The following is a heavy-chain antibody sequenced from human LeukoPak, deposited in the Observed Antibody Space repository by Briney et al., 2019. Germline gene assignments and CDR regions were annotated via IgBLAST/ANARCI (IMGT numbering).Heavy chain of an antibody. V-gene: IGHV3-23*01. CDR3: ANVHLEAVSARRGAFDY. Sequence: PGGSLRLSCAASGFTFGAYGMAWVRQAPGKGLEWVSAVSDSGDYTHYVDSVKGRFTISRDNSKNTVFLQMNSLRGEDTAVYFCANVHLEAVSARRGAFDYWGQGTLVTVSS. CDR2: VSDSGDYT. D-gene: IGHD2-21*01. J-gene: IGHJ4*02. CDR1: GFTFGAYG.